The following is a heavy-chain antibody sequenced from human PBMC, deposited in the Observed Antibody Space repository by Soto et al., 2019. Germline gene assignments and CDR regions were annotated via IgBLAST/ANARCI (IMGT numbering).Heavy chain of an antibody. J-gene: IGHJ4*02. D-gene: IGHD6-13*01. V-gene: IGHV3-30-3*01. CDR2: ISYDGSNK. CDR3: SRDYRCSKLGPKGFDF. Sequence: PVGSLRLSCAASGFTFSSYAMHWVRQAPGKGLEWVAVISYDGSNKYYADSVKCRFTISRDNSKNTLYLQMNSLRAKATAVYCCSRDYRCSKLGPKGFDFWPEAPLVTVCS. CDR1: GFTFSSYA.